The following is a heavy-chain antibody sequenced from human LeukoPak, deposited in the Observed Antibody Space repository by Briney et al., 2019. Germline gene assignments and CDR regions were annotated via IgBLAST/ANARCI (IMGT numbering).Heavy chain of an antibody. J-gene: IGHJ5*02. CDR3: ATWDRFDP. Sequence: PGGSLRLSCAASGFTFSDYGMNWVRQAPGKGLEGVSYISTSGDAIYYADSVQGRFTISRDNAKNSLYLQMNSLSAEDTAVYYCATWDRFDPWAREPWSPSPQ. V-gene: IGHV3-48*04. CDR2: ISTSGDAI. D-gene: IGHD1-26*01. CDR1: GFTFSDYG.